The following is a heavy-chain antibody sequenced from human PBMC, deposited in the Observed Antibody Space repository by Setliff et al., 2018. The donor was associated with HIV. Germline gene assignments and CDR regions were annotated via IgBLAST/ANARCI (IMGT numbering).Heavy chain of an antibody. V-gene: IGHV4-59*08. J-gene: IGHJ3*02. CDR2: ISYNGIT. CDR1: GGSMRNYY. Sequence: SETLSLTCSVSGGSMRNYYWSWIRQPPRMGLEWVGYISYNGITTYNPSLKSRVTISVDTSKNQFSLKLTSVTAADTAVYYCARHRPWEVDVFDIWGQGTMVTVSS. CDR3: ARHRPWEVDVFDI. D-gene: IGHD1-26*01.